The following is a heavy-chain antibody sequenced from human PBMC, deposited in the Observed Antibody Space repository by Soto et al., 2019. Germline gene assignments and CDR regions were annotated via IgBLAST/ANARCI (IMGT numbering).Heavy chain of an antibody. CDR1: GGSISSGGYY. V-gene: IGHV4-31*03. Sequence: QVQLQESGPGLVKPSQTLSLTCTVSGGSISSGGYYWSWIRQHPGKGLEWIGYIYYSGSTYYNPSLESRVTISVDTSKNQFSLKLSSVTAADTAVYYCARDRYGSGSPPFDYWGQGTLVTVSS. CDR3: ARDRYGSGSPPFDY. CDR2: IYYSGST. D-gene: IGHD3-10*01. J-gene: IGHJ4*02.